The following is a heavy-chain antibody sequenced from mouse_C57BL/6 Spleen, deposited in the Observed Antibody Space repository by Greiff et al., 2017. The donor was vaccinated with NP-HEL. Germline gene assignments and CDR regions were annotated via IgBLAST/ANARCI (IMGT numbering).Heavy chain of an antibody. V-gene: IGHV3-6*01. D-gene: IGHD1-1*01. Sequence: EVKLMESGPGLVKPSQSLSLTCSVTGYSITSGYYWNWIRQFPGNKLEWMGYISYDGSNNYNPSLKNRISITRDTSKNQFFLKLNSVTTEDTATYYCARGGHITTVDYWGQGTTLTVSS. J-gene: IGHJ2*01. CDR1: GYSITSGYY. CDR2: ISYDGSN. CDR3: ARGGHITTVDY.